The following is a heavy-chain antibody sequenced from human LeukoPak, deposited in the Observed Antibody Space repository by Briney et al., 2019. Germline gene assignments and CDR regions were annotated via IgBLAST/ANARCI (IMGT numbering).Heavy chain of an antibody. V-gene: IGHV4-34*01. J-gene: IGHJ4*02. CDR1: GGSFSGYY. D-gene: IGHD5-18*01. Sequence: SETLSLTCAVYGGSFSGYYWSWIRQPPGKGLEWIGEINHSGSTNYIPSLKSRVTISVDTSKNQFSLKLSSVTAADTAVYYCARGRRSYGYWGQGTLVTVSS. CDR3: ARGRRSYGY. CDR2: INHSGST.